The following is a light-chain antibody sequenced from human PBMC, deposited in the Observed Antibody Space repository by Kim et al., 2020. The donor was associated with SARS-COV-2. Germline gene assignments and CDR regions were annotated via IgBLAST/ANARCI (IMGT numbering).Light chain of an antibody. Sequence: DVMMTQSPLSLPVTLGQPASISCRSSQSLVFSNGDTYLHWFQQRPGQSPRRLIYKVSDRDSGVPDRFSGSGSGTDFTLKISRVEAEDAGVYYCMQGTNWFYTFGQGTKLEIK. CDR2: KVS. CDR1: QSLVFSNGDTY. J-gene: IGKJ2*01. CDR3: MQGTNWFYT. V-gene: IGKV2-30*01.